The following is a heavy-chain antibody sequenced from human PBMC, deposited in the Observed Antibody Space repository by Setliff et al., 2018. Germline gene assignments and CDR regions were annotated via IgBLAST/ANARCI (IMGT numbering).Heavy chain of an antibody. D-gene: IGHD3-22*01. Sequence: SETLSLTCTVSGGSISSGSYYWSWIRQPAGKGLEWIGRIYTSGSTNYNPSLKSRVTISVDTSKNQFSLKLSSVTAADTAVYYCARVPRLLSVRNAFDIWGQGTMVTVSS. CDR1: GGSISSGSYY. J-gene: IGHJ3*02. V-gene: IGHV4-61*02. CDR2: IYTSGST. CDR3: ARVPRLLSVRNAFDI.